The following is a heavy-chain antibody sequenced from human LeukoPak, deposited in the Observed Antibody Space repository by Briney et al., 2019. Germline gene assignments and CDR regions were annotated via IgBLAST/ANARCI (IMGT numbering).Heavy chain of an antibody. D-gene: IGHD3-3*01. V-gene: IGHV1-69*01. Sequence: ASVKVSCKASGGTFSSYAISWVRQAPGQGLEWMGGIIPIFGTANYAQKFQGRVTITADESTSTAYMELRSLRSDDTAVYYCARCQRDFWSGYYPSWGQGTLVTVSS. CDR3: ARCQRDFWSGYYPS. CDR2: IIPIFGTA. CDR1: GGTFSSYA. J-gene: IGHJ5*02.